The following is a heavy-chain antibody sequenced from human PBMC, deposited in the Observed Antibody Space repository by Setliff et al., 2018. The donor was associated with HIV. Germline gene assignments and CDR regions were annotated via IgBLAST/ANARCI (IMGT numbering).Heavy chain of an antibody. Sequence: ASVKVSCKASGYTFTSYGISWVRQAPGQGLEWMGRIDPENDETKYSQKFQVRFTMTADRSTDTAYMELSGLRSEDTAIYYCVLYSTGASRFDYWGQGTLVTVSS. J-gene: IGHJ4*02. CDR1: GYTFTSYG. CDR3: VLYSTGASRFDY. D-gene: IGHD2-8*01. V-gene: IGHV1-18*01. CDR2: IDPENDET.